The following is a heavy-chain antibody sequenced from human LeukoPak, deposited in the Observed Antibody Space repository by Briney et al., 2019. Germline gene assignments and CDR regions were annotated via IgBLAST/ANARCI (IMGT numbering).Heavy chain of an antibody. D-gene: IGHD2-2*01. CDR3: VKARVVPPDKSFDH. V-gene: IGHV3-23*01. CDR1: GFIFSSYA. CDR2: IIGSGSSX. J-gene: IGHJ4*02. Sequence: GGSLRLSCAASGFIFSSYAMSWVRLAPPNGLXXXXGIIGSGSSXXXXXXXXXXXXTXXDNXKNTLYLQMNSLRVEDTAVYHCVKARVVPPDKSFDHWGQGTLVTVSS.